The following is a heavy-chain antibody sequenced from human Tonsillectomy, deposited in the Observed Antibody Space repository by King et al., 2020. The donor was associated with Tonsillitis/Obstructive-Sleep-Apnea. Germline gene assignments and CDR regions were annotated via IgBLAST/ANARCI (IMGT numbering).Heavy chain of an antibody. CDR1: GFTFSNYW. V-gene: IGHV3-74*01. J-gene: IGHJ4*02. CDR3: ARDLWGMSDY. CDR2: IIGDGSST. D-gene: IGHD3-16*01. Sequence: VQLVESGGGLVQPGGSLRLSCAASGFTFSNYWMHWVRQAPGKGPVWVSRIIGDGSSTTYADSVKGRFTISRDNAKNTLYLQMNSLRGEDTAVYYCARDLWGMSDYWGQGTLVTVSS.